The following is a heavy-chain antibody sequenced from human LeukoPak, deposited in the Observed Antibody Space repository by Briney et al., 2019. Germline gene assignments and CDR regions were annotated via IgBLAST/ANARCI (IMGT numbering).Heavy chain of an antibody. CDR3: ARGDSGYDYGFDN. CDR2: IIPIFGTT. D-gene: IGHD5-12*01. CDR1: GGTFSSHA. V-gene: IGHV1-69*05. Sequence: SVKVSCKASGGTFSSHAISWVRQAPGQGLEWVGGIIPIFGTTNYAQKFQGRGTITTDESTSTGYMELRRLRSDDTAVYYCARGDSGYDYGFDNWGQGTLVTVSS. J-gene: IGHJ4*02.